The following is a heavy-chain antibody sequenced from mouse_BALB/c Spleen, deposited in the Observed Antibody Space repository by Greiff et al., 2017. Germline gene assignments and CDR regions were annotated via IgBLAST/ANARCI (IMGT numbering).Heavy chain of an antibody. D-gene: IGHD1-1*01. V-gene: IGHV5-6*01. CDR1: GFTFSSYG. CDR3: ARDRITTGSYFDV. Sequence: EVQVVESGGDLVKPGGSLKLSCAASGFTFSSYGMSWVRQTPDKRLEWVATISSGGSYTYYPDSVKGRFTISRDNAKNTLYLQMSSLKSEDTAMYYCARDRITTGSYFDVWGAGTTVTVSS. CDR2: ISSGGSYT. J-gene: IGHJ1*01.